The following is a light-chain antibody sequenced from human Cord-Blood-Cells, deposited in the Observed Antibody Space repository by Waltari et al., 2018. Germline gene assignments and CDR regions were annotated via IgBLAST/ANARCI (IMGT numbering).Light chain of an antibody. J-gene: IGLJ1*01. CDR1: SSDVGGYHS. CDR2: GVS. Sequence: QSALTQPPSASGSPGQSVTISCTGTSSDVGGYHSVSWYQQHPGNAPKLLLYGVSKRPSGVRSRCPGSRSGNTASLTVSWLQAEDEADYYCSSYAGSNNLVFGTGTKVTVL. V-gene: IGLV2-8*01. CDR3: SSYAGSNNLV.